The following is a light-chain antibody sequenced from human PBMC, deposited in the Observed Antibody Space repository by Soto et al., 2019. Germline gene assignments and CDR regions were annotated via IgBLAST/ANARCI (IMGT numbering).Light chain of an antibody. CDR3: QQHNSSPYT. Sequence: DIQMTQSPSTLSASVGDRVTITCRASQRIGDWLAWYQQKPGKAPKLLIYKASSLERGVSSRFSGSGSGTDFTLTISGLQPDDFATYYCQQHNSSPYTFGQGTKL. CDR1: QRIGDW. CDR2: KAS. J-gene: IGKJ2*01. V-gene: IGKV1-5*03.